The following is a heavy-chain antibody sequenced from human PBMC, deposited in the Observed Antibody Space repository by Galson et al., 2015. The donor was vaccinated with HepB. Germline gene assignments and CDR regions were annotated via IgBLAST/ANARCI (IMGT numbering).Heavy chain of an antibody. CDR1: GFTFSSYS. D-gene: IGHD6-13*01. CDR3: ARDPHGQQQVNWFDP. V-gene: IGHV3-21*01. Sequence: SLRLSCAASGFTFSSYSMSWVRQTPGKGLKWVSSISSSSTYIYYADSVKGRFTVSRDNAKSSLYLQMNSLGAEDTAVYYCARDPHGQQQVNWFDPWGQGTLVTVSS. J-gene: IGHJ5*02. CDR2: ISSSSTYI.